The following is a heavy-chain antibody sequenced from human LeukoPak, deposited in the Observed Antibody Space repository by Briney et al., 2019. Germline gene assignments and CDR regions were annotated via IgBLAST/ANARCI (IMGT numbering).Heavy chain of an antibody. CDR2: IIPILGIA. CDR1: GGTFSSYA. V-gene: IGHV1-69*04. CDR3: ARLVGDADGVPDYCGMDV. J-gene: IGHJ6*02. D-gene: IGHD1-26*01. Sequence: GASVKVSCKASGGTFSSYAISWVRQAPGQGLEWMGRIIPILGIANYAQEFQGRVTITADKSTSTAYMELSSLRSEDTAVYYCARLVGDADGVPDYCGMDVWGQGTTVTVSS.